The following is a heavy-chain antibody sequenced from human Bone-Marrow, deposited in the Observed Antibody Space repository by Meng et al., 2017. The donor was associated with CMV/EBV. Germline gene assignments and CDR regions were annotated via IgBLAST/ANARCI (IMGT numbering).Heavy chain of an antibody. CDR1: GYTFTGYY. CDR3: ARQLHGDYGTRRGLHYIYFDY. V-gene: IGHV1-2*02. CDR2: INPSSGGT. J-gene: IGHJ4*02. D-gene: IGHD4-17*01. Sequence: ASVKVSCKASGYTFTGYYMHWVRQAPGQGLEWMGWINPSSGGTNYAQKFQGRVTMTRDTSIRIAYMELSRLRSDDTAVYYCARQLHGDYGTRRGLHYIYFDYWGQGTLVTVSS.